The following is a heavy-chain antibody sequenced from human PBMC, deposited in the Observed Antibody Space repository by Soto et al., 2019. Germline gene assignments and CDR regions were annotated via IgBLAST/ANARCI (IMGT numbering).Heavy chain of an antibody. Sequence: ASVKVSCKASGYTFTGYYMHWVRQAPGQGLEWMGWINPNSGGTNYAQKFQGRVTMTRDTSISTAYMELSRLRSDDTAVYYCANSYYDFCSALGGDSYWFDXWGQGTLVTVSX. CDR2: INPNSGGT. CDR1: GYTFTGYY. V-gene: IGHV1-2*02. J-gene: IGHJ5*02. D-gene: IGHD3-3*01. CDR3: ANSYYDFCSALGGDSYWFDX.